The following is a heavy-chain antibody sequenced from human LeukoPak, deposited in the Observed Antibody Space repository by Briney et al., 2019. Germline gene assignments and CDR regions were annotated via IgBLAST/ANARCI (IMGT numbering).Heavy chain of an antibody. V-gene: IGHV1-2*02. CDR3: AGPDTAMVSDAFDI. J-gene: IGHJ3*02. Sequence: ASVKVSCKASGYTFTGYYIHWVRQAPGQGLEWMGWINPNSGGTNYAQKFQGRVTMTRDTSISTAYMELSSLRSEDTAVYYCAGPDTAMVSDAFDIWGQGTMVTVSS. CDR2: INPNSGGT. CDR1: GYTFTGYY. D-gene: IGHD5-18*01.